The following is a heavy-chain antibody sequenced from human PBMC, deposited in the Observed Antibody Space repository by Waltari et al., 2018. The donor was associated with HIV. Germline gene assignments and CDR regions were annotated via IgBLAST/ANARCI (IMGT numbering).Heavy chain of an antibody. Sequence: QVQLVQSGAEVKKPGASVKVSCKASGYTFTSYAIHWVRQAPGQRLEWMGWINAGNGNTKYSQKCQGRVTITRDTSASTAYMELSSLRSEDTAVYYCARDLIGMSAPEDYWGQGTLVTVSS. CDR3: ARDLIGMSAPEDY. CDR2: INAGNGNT. V-gene: IGHV1-3*01. D-gene: IGHD3-3*01. CDR1: GYTFTSYA. J-gene: IGHJ4*02.